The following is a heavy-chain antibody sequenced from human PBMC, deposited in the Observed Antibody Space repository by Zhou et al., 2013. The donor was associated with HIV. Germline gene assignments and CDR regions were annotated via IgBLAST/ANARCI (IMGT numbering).Heavy chain of an antibody. CDR3: ARDYPREQYYDILTGYAAGAFDI. CDR2: ISAYNGNT. J-gene: IGHJ3*02. CDR1: GYTFTSYG. D-gene: IGHD3-9*01. Sequence: QVQLVQSGAEVKKPGASVKVSCKASGYTFTSYGISWVRQAPGQGLEWMGWISAYNGNTNYAQKLQGRVTMTTDTSTSTAYMELRSLRSDDTAVYYCARDYPREQYYDILTGYAAGAFDIWGQGDNGHRLF. V-gene: IGHV1-18*01.